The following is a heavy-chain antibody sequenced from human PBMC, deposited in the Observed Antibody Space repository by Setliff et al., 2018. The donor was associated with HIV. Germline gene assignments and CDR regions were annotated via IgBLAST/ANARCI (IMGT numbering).Heavy chain of an antibody. CDR2: ISANYAKT. Sequence: ASVKVSCKASGYTFINFDITWVRQAPGQGLEWMGWISANYAKTDYSQKFQGRVTMTTDTSTSTAYMELSSLRSEGTAVYYCATRGRDLGFDYWGQGTLVTVSS. CDR1: GYTFINFD. CDR3: ATRGRDLGFDY. D-gene: IGHD1-1*01. V-gene: IGHV1-18*04. J-gene: IGHJ4*02.